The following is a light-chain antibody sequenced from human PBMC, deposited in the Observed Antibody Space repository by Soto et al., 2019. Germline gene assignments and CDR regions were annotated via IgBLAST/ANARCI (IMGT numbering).Light chain of an antibody. V-gene: IGKV3-20*01. CDR3: QKYGASSIT. J-gene: IGKJ5*01. Sequence: EIVLTQSPGTLSLSPGERATLSCRASQSVSSSHLAWYQQKPGQAPRLLISGASSRATGIPDRFTGSGSGTDFTLTISRLEPEDFAVYYCQKYGASSITFGQGTLLEI. CDR2: GAS. CDR1: QSVSSSH.